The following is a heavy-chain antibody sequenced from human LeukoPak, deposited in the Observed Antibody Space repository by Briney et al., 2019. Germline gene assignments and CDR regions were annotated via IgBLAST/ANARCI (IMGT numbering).Heavy chain of an antibody. Sequence: PSETLSLTCAVSGDSISNNNWWSWVRQTPGEGLEWFGEIHHSGRTNHNPSLEGRVTISADKSKNQVSLMVRYMTAADTAVYYCARDPGAGIETLDYWGQGTLVTVSS. V-gene: IGHV4-4*02. D-gene: IGHD6-19*01. CDR1: GDSISNNNW. CDR2: IHHSGRT. CDR3: ARDPGAGIETLDY. J-gene: IGHJ4*02.